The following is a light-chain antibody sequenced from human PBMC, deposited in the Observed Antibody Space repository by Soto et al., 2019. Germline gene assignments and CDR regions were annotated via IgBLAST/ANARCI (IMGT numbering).Light chain of an antibody. CDR3: QSYDSSLSGWRV. Sequence: QSVLTQPPSGSGAPGQGVPISCTGSSSNIGAGYDVHWYQQLPGTAPKLLIYGNSNRPSGVPDRFSGSKSGTSASLAITGLQAEDEADYYCQSYDSSLSGWRVFGTGTKVTVL. V-gene: IGLV1-40*01. CDR1: SSNIGAGYD. J-gene: IGLJ1*01. CDR2: GNS.